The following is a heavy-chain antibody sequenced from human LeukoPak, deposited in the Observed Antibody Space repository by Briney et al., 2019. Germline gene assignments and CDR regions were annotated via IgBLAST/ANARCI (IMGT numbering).Heavy chain of an antibody. Sequence: SETLSLTCTVSGGSISSSSYYWGWIRQPPGKGLEWIGSIYYSGSTNYNPSLKSRVTISVDTSKNQFSLKLSSVTAADTAVYYCARVYYYDSSGLFDYWGQGTLVTVSS. V-gene: IGHV4-39*07. CDR1: GGSISSSSYY. D-gene: IGHD3-22*01. J-gene: IGHJ4*02. CDR2: IYYSGST. CDR3: ARVYYYDSSGLFDY.